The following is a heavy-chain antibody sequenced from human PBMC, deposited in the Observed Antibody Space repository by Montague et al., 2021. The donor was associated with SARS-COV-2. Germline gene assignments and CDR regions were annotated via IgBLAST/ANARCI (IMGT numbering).Heavy chain of an antibody. Sequence: TLSLTCAVYGESFSGYYWTWIRQPPGKGLEWIGDINHRGSTKYNPSLKSRVTISVDTSKNQFSLRLSSVTAADTAVYYCARGHQGTTMIVVVMVGEQYYFDYWGQGTLVTVFS. CDR2: INHRGST. V-gene: IGHV4-34*01. J-gene: IGHJ4*02. CDR1: GESFSGYY. CDR3: ARGHQGTTMIVVVMVGEQYYFDY. D-gene: IGHD3-22*01.